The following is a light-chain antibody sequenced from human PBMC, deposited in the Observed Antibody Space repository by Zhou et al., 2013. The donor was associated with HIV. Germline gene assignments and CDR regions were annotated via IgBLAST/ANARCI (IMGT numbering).Light chain of an antibody. CDR3: LQDHNYPLT. CDR1: QGIGRD. CDR2: GAS. Sequence: AIQMTQSPSSLSASVGGNVTISCRASQGIGRDLGWFQQKPGKAPRFLIFGASILQSGVSSRFSGSGSGTDFSLTINNMQPDDFATYYCLQDHNYPLTFGGGTKVET. V-gene: IGKV1-6*01. J-gene: IGKJ4*01.